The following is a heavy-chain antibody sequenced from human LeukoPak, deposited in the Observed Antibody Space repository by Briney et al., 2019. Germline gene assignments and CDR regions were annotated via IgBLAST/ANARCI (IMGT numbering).Heavy chain of an antibody. CDR3: ARDLRYSSTYYGMDV. CDR2: IKQDGSEK. CDR1: GMTFTNAW. D-gene: IGHD6-19*01. Sequence: GGSLRLSCAASGMTFTNAWMSWVRQAPGKGLEWVANIKQDGSEKYYVDSVKGRFTISRDNAKNSLYLQMNSLRAEDTAVYYCARDLRYSSTYYGMDVWGQGTTVTVSS. V-gene: IGHV3-7*01. J-gene: IGHJ6*02.